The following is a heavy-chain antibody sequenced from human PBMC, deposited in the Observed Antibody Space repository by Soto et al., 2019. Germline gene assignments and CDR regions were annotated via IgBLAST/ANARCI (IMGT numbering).Heavy chain of an antibody. D-gene: IGHD6-19*01. CDR2: ISSNGNT. CDR1: DGSISGNF. Sequence: PSETLSLTCTVSDGSISGNFLTWIRQPAGKGLEWIGRISSNGNTDYNPSLKSRVTMSIDTSKNHFSLDLISVTASDTAIYYCAREVWVAGLPYYFDFWGQGTLVTVSS. CDR3: AREVWVAGLPYYFDF. V-gene: IGHV4-4*07. J-gene: IGHJ4*02.